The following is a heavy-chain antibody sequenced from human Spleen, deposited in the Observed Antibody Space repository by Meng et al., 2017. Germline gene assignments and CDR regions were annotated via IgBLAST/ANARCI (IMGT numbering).Heavy chain of an antibody. CDR3: ARRPHSTGFDS. J-gene: IGHJ4*02. CDR2: IYWDDDK. D-gene: IGHD3-22*01. Sequence: TLKDSPPTLVKPTQTLPLTCTFSGFSLSTSGVGVGWIRQPPGKALEWLALIYWDDDKRYSPSLKSRLMITKDTSKNQVVLSMTNMDPVDTATYYCARRPHSTGFDSWGQGTLVTVSS. CDR1: GFSLSTSGVG. V-gene: IGHV2-5*02.